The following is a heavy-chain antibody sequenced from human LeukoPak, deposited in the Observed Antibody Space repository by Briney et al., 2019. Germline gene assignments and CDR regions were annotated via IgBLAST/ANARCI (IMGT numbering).Heavy chain of an antibody. V-gene: IGHV3-23*01. J-gene: IGHJ5*02. CDR1: GFTFDDYA. Sequence: PGRSLRLSCAASGFTFDDYAMHWVRQAPGKGLEWVSGISPGADITYYAESVKGRFTISRDNSKNTLYLQINTLRAEDTAIYYCAKDCGWLHFCSWGQGTLVTVSS. CDR3: AKDCGWLHFCS. CDR2: ISPGADIT. D-gene: IGHD5-24*01.